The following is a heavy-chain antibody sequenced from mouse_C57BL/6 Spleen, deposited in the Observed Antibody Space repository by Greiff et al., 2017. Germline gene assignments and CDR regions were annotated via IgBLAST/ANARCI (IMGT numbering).Heavy chain of an antibody. J-gene: IGHJ2*01. D-gene: IGHD1-1*01. CDR1: GYTFTDYY. Sequence: VQLKQSGPELVKPGASVKISCKASGYTFTDYYMNWVKQSHGKSLEWIGDINPNNGGTSYNQKFKGKATLTVDKSSSTAYMELHSLTSEDSAVYYCARNYGYYFDYWGQGTTLTVAS. V-gene: IGHV1-26*01. CDR2: INPNNGGT. CDR3: ARNYGYYFDY.